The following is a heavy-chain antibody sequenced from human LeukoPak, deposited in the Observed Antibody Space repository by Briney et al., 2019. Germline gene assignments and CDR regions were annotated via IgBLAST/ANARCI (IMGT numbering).Heavy chain of an antibody. CDR1: GGNFNNFP. J-gene: IGHJ5*02. Sequence: SVKVSCKASGGNFNNFPISWVRRAPGQGLEWMGRIMPILDRTTYAQKFQGRVTITADKSTGTAYMEMNSLTSEDTAVYYCARRKLPLTGSTGYDWFDPWGQGTLVTVSS. D-gene: IGHD3-9*01. CDR2: IMPILDRT. V-gene: IGHV1-69*02. CDR3: ARRKLPLTGSTGYDWFDP.